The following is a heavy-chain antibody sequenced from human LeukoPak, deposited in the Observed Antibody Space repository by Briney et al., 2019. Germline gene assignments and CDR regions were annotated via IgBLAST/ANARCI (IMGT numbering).Heavy chain of an antibody. Sequence: SETLSLTCSVSGGPLSTYTWSWVRQSPGEGLEWIGYIYHGGTTNYSPSLKSRATISAHTARNQFSLRLRSVTAADTAIYYCARDTCVGSGMQCWGQATLVSVSS. D-gene: IGHD3-10*01. J-gene: IGHJ4*02. CDR3: ARDTCVGSGMQC. V-gene: IGHV4-59*01. CDR2: IYHGGTT. CDR1: GGPLSTYT.